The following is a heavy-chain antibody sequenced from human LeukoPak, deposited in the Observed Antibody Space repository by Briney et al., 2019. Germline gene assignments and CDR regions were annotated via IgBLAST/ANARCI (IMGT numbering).Heavy chain of an antibody. Sequence: PGGSLRLSCAASGFTFSSYAMHWVRQAPGKGLEWVAVISYDGSNKYYADSVKGRFTISRDNSKNTLYLQMNSLRAEDTAVYYCARSRRYFDWYFDYWGQGTLVTVSS. CDR3: ARSRRYFDWYFDY. CDR2: ISYDGSNK. D-gene: IGHD3-9*01. CDR1: GFTFSSYA. J-gene: IGHJ4*02. V-gene: IGHV3-30*04.